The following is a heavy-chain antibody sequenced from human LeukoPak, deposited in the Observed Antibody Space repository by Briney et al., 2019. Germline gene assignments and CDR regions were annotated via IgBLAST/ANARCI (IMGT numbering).Heavy chain of an antibody. J-gene: IGHJ5*02. Sequence: ASVKVSCKASGGTFSSYAISWVRQAPGQGLEWMGGIIPIFGTANYAQKFQGRVTITTDESTSTAYMELSSLRSEDTAVYYCARSSRSDFWSGYYNNWFDPWGQGTLVTVSS. CDR3: ARSSRSDFWSGYYNNWFDP. V-gene: IGHV1-69*05. CDR2: IIPIFGTA. D-gene: IGHD3-3*01. CDR1: GGTFSSYA.